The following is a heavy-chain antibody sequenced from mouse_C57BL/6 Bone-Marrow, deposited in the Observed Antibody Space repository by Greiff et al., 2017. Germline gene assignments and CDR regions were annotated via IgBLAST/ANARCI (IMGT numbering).Heavy chain of an antibody. Sequence: EVQLQQSGAELVRPGASVKMSCKASGFNIKDDYIHWVKQRPEQGLEWIGWIDPEIGDTEYDSKFQGKATITSDTSSNSAYIQLSSLTSEDTAVYSCSSFDSYYFDYWGQGTPLTVAS. CDR2: IDPEIGDT. J-gene: IGHJ2*01. CDR3: SSFDSYYFDY. CDR1: GFNIKDDY. V-gene: IGHV14-4*01. D-gene: IGHD2-12*01.